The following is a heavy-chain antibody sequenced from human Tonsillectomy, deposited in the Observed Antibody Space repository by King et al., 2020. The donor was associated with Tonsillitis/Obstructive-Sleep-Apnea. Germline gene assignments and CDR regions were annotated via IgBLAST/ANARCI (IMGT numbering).Heavy chain of an antibody. J-gene: IGHJ5*02. Sequence: QLQESGPGLGKPSETRSLTCIVSGGSHSIKRYYWGWFRHLPGKWLEWIGSSYYIGSTSYNPSLNGRVTISVETSKNQFSLKLSFVNAADTAVYYCASRSSSGWYNWFDPWGQGTLVTVSS. D-gene: IGHD6-19*01. CDR2: SYYIGST. CDR1: GGSHSIKRYY. CDR3: ASRSSSGWYNWFDP. V-gene: IGHV4-39*01.